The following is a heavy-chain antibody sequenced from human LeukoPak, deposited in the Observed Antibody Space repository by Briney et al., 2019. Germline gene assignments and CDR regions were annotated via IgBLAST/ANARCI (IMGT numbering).Heavy chain of an antibody. CDR2: IYSGGST. CDR1: GFTVSSNY. Sequence: GGSLRLSCAASGFTVSSNYMSWVRQAPGKGLEWVSVIYSGGSTYYADSVKGRFTISRDDSKNTAYLQMDSLKTEDTAVYYCTGNYYGSGSYADFDYWGQGTLVTVSS. D-gene: IGHD3-10*01. J-gene: IGHJ4*02. CDR3: TGNYYGSGSYADFDY. V-gene: IGHV3-53*01.